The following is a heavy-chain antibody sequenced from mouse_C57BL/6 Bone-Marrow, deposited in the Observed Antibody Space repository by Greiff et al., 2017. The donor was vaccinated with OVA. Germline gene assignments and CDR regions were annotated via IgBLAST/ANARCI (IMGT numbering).Heavy chain of an antibody. CDR2: IYPRDGST. V-gene: IGHV1-85*01. CDR1: GYTFTSYD. J-gene: IGHJ1*03. D-gene: IGHD1-1*01. Sequence: QVQLQQSGPELVKPGASVKLSCKASGYTFTSYDINWVKQRPGQGLEWIGWIYPRDGSTKYNEKFKGKATLTVDTSSSTAYMELHSLTSEDSAVYFCARPPVYYGSRTGYFDVWGTGTTVTVSS. CDR3: ARPPVYYGSRTGYFDV.